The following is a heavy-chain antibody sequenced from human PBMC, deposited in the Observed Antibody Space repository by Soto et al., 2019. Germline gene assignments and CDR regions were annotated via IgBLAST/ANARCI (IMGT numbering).Heavy chain of an antibody. CDR1: GYTFTSYG. V-gene: IGHV1-18*01. CDR2: ISAYNGNT. CDR3: ARDPWEYCSGGSCYTTPYYGMDV. J-gene: IGHJ6*02. D-gene: IGHD2-15*01. Sequence: ASVMVSCKASGYTFTSYGISWVRQAPGQGLEWMGWISAYNGNTNYAQKLQGRVTMTTDTSTSTAYMELRSLRSDDTAVYYCARDPWEYCSGGSCYTTPYYGMDVWGQGTTVTVSS.